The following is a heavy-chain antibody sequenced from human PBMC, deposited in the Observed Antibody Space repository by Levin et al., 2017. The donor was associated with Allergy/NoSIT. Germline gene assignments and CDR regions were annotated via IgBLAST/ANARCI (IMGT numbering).Heavy chain of an antibody. Sequence: SGGSLRLSCGASGFTFSTYGMHWVRQAPGKGLEWVAIITSDGSHKYYEDSVKGRFTISRDNSKNTVYLHMDSLRLEDTALYYCAKGGDMDVWGQGTTVTVSS. J-gene: IGHJ6*02. CDR1: GFTFSTYG. CDR2: ITSDGSHK. CDR3: AKGGDMDV. V-gene: IGHV3-30*18. D-gene: IGHD3-16*01.